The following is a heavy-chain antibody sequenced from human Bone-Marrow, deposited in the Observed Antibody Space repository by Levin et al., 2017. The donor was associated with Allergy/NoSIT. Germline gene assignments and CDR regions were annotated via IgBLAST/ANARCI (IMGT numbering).Heavy chain of an antibody. Sequence: GESLKISCKASGYTFMSYGISWVRQAPGQGLEWMGWISGYNGYTNYAQKFQDRVSMTTDTSTTTAYMELRSLRSDDTAVYYCARASRGDGYNYNYYFYSGMGVLDQGTTVTVSS. CDR2: ISGYNGYT. J-gene: IGHJ6*02. CDR1: GYTFMSYG. CDR3: ARASRGDGYNYNYYFYSGMGV. D-gene: IGHD5-24*01. V-gene: IGHV1-18*04.